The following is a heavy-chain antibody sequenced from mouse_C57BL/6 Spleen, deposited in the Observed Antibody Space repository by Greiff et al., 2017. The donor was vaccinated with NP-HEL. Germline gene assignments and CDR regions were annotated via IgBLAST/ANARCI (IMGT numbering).Heavy chain of an antibody. CDR1: GFSLTSYG. V-gene: IGHV2-6*03. Sequence: QVQLQESGPGLVAPSQSLSITCTVSGFSLTSYGVHWVRQPPGKGLEWLVVIWSDGSTTYNSALKSRLSISKDNSKSQVFLKMNSLQTDDTAMYYCARGRFTTVVDWYFDVWGTGTTVTVSS. CDR3: ARGRFTTVVDWYFDV. D-gene: IGHD1-1*01. CDR2: IWSDGST. J-gene: IGHJ1*03.